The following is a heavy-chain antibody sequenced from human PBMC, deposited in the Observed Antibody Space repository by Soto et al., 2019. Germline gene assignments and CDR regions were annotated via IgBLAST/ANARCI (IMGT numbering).Heavy chain of an antibody. Sequence: SETLSLTCAVYGGSFSGYYWSWIRQPPGKGLEWIGEINHSGSTKYNPSLKSRVTISVDTSKNQFSLKLSSVTAAETAVYYCARGGIVVVPAAYYYYYYYMDVWGKGTTVTVSS. J-gene: IGHJ6*03. V-gene: IGHV4-34*01. CDR2: INHSGST. CDR3: ARGGIVVVPAAYYYYYYYMDV. D-gene: IGHD2-2*01. CDR1: GGSFSGYY.